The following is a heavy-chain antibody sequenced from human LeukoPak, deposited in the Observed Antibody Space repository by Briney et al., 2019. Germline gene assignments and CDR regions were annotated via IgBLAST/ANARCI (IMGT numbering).Heavy chain of an antibody. D-gene: IGHD5-24*01. Sequence: GGSLRLSCTASGFTFGDYAMSWVRQAPGKGLEWVGFIRSKAYGGTTEYAASVKGRFTISRDDSKIIAYLQMNSLKTEDTAVYYCTSEMATIAGDYYYMDVWGKGTTVTISS. CDR1: GFTFGDYA. J-gene: IGHJ6*03. CDR3: TSEMATIAGDYYYMDV. V-gene: IGHV3-49*04. CDR2: IRSKAYGGTT.